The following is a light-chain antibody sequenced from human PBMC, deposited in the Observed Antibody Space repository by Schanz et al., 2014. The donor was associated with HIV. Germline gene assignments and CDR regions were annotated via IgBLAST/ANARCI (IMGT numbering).Light chain of an antibody. CDR3: SSYTSSSTLDVV. J-gene: IGLJ2*01. CDR2: NVN. CDR1: SSDVGSYDY. V-gene: IGLV2-18*02. Sequence: QSALIQPPSVSGSPGQSVTISCTGTSSDVGSYDYVSWYQQHPGTVPKPMIYNVNTQPSRVPDRFSGSKSGNTASMTISGLQAEDEADYYCSSYTSSSTLDVVFGGGTKLTVL.